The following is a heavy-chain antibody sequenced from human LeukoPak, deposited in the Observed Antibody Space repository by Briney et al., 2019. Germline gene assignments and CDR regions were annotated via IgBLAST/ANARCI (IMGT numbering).Heavy chain of an antibody. CDR3: AASPYYGSGSYYEAPFDY. CDR2: IYYSGST. Sequence: SETLSLTCTVPGGSISSYYSSWIRQPPGKGLKWIGYIYYSGSTNYNPSLKSRVTISVHTSNNQFSKKLSSVTAADTAVYYCAASPYYGSGSYYEAPFDYWGQGTLVTVSS. J-gene: IGHJ4*02. V-gene: IGHV4-59*01. CDR1: GGSISSYY. D-gene: IGHD3-10*01.